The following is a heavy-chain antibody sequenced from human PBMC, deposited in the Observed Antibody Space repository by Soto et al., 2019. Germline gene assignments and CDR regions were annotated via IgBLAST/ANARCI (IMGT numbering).Heavy chain of an antibody. J-gene: IGHJ6*02. CDR1: GGTFSSYA. D-gene: IGHD5-18*01. Sequence: QVQLVQSGAEVKKPGSSVKVSCKASGGTFSSYAISWVRQAPGQGLEWMGGIIPIFGTANYAQKFQGRVTITADESTSTAYMELSSLRSEDTAVYYCAGVRTAMEHEYYYYYGMDVWGQGTTVTVSS. CDR3: AGVRTAMEHEYYYYYGMDV. CDR2: IIPIFGTA. V-gene: IGHV1-69*12.